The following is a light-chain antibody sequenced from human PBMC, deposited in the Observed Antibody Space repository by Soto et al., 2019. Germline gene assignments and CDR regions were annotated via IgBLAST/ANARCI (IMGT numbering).Light chain of an antibody. J-gene: IGKJ1*01. CDR3: QQYNNWPQT. Sequence: EIVMTQSPTNLSVSPENRATLSCRASQSVSSNLAWYQRKPGQAPRLLIYGASTRATGIPARFSGSGSGTEFTLTISSLQSEDFAVYYCQQYNNWPQTFGQGTKVDIK. CDR2: GAS. CDR1: QSVSSN. V-gene: IGKV3D-15*01.